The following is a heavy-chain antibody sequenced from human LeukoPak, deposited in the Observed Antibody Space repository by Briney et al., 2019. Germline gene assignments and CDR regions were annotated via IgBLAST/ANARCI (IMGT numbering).Heavy chain of an antibody. CDR1: GFTFSNYS. CDR3: ASTNRLDY. J-gene: IGHJ4*02. Sequence: GSLRLSCAASGFTFSNYSMNWVRQAPGKGLEWVSSISSSSSYIYYADSVKGRFTISRDNAKNTLYLQMNSLRVEDTAVYYCASTNRLDYWGQGTLVTVSS. CDR2: ISSSSSYI. D-gene: IGHD2/OR15-2a*01. V-gene: IGHV3-21*01.